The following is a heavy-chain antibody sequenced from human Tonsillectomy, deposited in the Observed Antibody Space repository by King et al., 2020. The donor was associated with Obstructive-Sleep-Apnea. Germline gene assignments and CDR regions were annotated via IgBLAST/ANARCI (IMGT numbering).Heavy chain of an antibody. J-gene: IGHJ4*02. Sequence: QLQESGPGLVKPSETLSLTCTVSGGSISSYYWSWIRQPPGKGLEWIGYIYYSGSTNYNPSLNSRVSMSVDTSKNQFSLNLTSVTAADTAVYYCARLREGWLPWGAYFDDWGQGALVTVSS. D-gene: IGHD5-24*01. CDR2: IYYSGST. CDR1: GGSISSYY. CDR3: ARLREGWLPWGAYFDD. V-gene: IGHV4-59*08.